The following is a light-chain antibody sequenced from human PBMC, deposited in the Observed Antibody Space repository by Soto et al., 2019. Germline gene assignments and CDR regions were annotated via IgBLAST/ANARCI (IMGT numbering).Light chain of an antibody. Sequence: EIVLTQSPGTLSLSPGERATLSCRASRSVSSSYLAWYQQKPGQAPRLLIYGSSRRATGIPDRFSGSGSGTDFHLTISRLEPEDFAVYYCHKYGSSPPITFGQGTRLEIK. CDR2: GSS. CDR1: RSVSSSY. CDR3: HKYGSSPPIT. V-gene: IGKV3-20*01. J-gene: IGKJ5*01.